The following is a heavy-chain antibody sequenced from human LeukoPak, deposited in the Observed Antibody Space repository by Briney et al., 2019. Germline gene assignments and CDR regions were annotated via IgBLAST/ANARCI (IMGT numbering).Heavy chain of an antibody. CDR3: ARRRRERAYKDAFDI. V-gene: IGHV4-34*01. J-gene: IGHJ3*02. Sequence: SETLSLTCAVSGGSFSGYYWTWIRQPPGKGLEWIGEINHSGNANYNPSLKSRVTISLDMSENHFSLKRTSVTAADTAVYYCARRRRERAYKDAFDIWGQGTMVTVSS. CDR2: INHSGNA. CDR1: GGSFSGYY. D-gene: IGHD5-24*01.